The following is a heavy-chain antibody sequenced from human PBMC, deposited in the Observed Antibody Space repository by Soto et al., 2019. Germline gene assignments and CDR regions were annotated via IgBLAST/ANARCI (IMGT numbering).Heavy chain of an antibody. CDR3: ARVTMVRGVIIRWFDP. CDR2: INHSGST. J-gene: IGHJ5*02. Sequence: SETLSLTCAVHGGSFSGYYWSWIRQPPGKGLEWIGEINHSGSTNYNPSLKSRVTISVDTSKNQFSLKLSSVTAADTAVYYCARVTMVRGVIIRWFDPWGQGTLVTVSS. CDR1: GGSFSGYY. D-gene: IGHD3-10*01. V-gene: IGHV4-34*01.